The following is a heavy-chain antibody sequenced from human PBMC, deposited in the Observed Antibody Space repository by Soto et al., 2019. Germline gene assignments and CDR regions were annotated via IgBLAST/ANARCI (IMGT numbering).Heavy chain of an antibody. CDR1: GGTFSSYA. Sequence: SVKVSCKASGGTFSSYAISWVRQAPGQGLEWMGGIIPIFGTANYAQKFQGRVTITADESTSTAYMELSRLRSEDTAVYYCARHPLDYSNYDLIYGMDVWGQGTTVTVSS. D-gene: IGHD4-4*01. CDR2: IIPIFGTA. V-gene: IGHV1-69*13. CDR3: ARHPLDYSNYDLIYGMDV. J-gene: IGHJ6*02.